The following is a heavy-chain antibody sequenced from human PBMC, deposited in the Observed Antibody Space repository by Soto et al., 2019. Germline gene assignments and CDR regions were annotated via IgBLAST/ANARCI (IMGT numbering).Heavy chain of an antibody. Sequence: SSENPSLPRTFSCGPPSSGGFFWGWIPPHPREGPGWIGYIYYSGSTYYNPSLKSRVTISVDTSKNQFSLKLSSVTAADTAVYYCARATRPPYYYDSSGYYPYDYWGQGTLVTVSS. V-gene: IGHV4-31*03. CDR1: CGPPSSGGFF. D-gene: IGHD3-22*01. CDR2: IYYSGST. J-gene: IGHJ4*02. CDR3: ARATRPPYYYDSSGYYPYDY.